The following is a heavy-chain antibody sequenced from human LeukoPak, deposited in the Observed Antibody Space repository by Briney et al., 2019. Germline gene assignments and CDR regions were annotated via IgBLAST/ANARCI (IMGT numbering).Heavy chain of an antibody. CDR2: VYHSGST. V-gene: IGHV4-38-2*02. CDR1: GYSISSGYY. D-gene: IGHD3-22*01. CDR3: ARTPYDSGGYGTFDY. Sequence: SETLSLTCTVSGYSISSGYYWGWIRQSPGKGLEWIGSVYHSGSTYYNPSLKSPVTISVDTSKNQFSLELSSVTAADTAVYYCARTPYDSGGYGTFDYWGQGTLVTVSS. J-gene: IGHJ4*02.